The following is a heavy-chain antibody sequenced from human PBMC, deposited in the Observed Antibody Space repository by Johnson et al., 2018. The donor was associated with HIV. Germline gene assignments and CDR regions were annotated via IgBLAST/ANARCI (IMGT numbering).Heavy chain of an antibody. J-gene: IGHJ3*02. V-gene: IGHV3-13*01. CDR3: ARVRGEAFDI. D-gene: IGHD3-10*01. CDR2: IGTAGDT. CDR1: GFTFSKYD. Sequence: VQLVESGGGVVRPGGSLRLSCAASGFTFSKYDMHWVRQITGKGLEWVSAIGTAGDTYYPGSVKGRFTISRENAKNSLYLQMNSLRAGDTAVYYCARVRGEAFDIWGQGTMVTVSS.